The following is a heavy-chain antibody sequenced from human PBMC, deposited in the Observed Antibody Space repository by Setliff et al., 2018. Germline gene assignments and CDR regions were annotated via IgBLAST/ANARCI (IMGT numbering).Heavy chain of an antibody. CDR2: IYYRGDT. J-gene: IGHJ4*02. Sequence: KASETLSLTCTVSGASLSSGTYYWGWIRQPPGKGLEWIGRIYYRGDTYYNASLKGRLTISVDTAQNQFSLRLTSVTAADTAVYYCARGRNVASRLLDSWGQGTLVTVSS. CDR3: ARGRNVASRLLDS. V-gene: IGHV4-39*01. D-gene: IGHD6-6*01. CDR1: GASLSSGTYY.